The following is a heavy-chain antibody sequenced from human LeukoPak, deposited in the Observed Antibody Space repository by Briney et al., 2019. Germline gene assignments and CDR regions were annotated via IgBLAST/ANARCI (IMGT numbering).Heavy chain of an antibody. J-gene: IGHJ4*02. Sequence: SETLSLTCTVSGYSISSGFYWGWIRPPPGKGLEWIGSIYHTGTTYYNPSLKSRVTISVDTSKNQFSLKLSSVTAADTAIYYCARDRFYGSGSYYYWGQGTLATVSS. V-gene: IGHV4-38-2*02. CDR1: GYSISSGFY. CDR2: IYHTGTT. CDR3: ARDRFYGSGSYYY. D-gene: IGHD3-10*01.